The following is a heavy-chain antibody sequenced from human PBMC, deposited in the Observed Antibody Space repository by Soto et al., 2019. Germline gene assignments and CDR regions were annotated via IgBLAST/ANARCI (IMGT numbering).Heavy chain of an antibody. CDR3: AKDGQGSSSGYYFYFDY. CDR2: ISYDGSNK. J-gene: IGHJ4*02. Sequence: QVQLVESGGGVVQPGRSLRLSCAASGFTFSSYGMHWVRQAPGKGLEWVAVISYDGSNKYYADSVKGRFTISRDNSKNTLYLQMNSLRAEDTAVYYCAKDGQGSSSGYYFYFDYWGQGTLVTVSS. D-gene: IGHD3-22*01. CDR1: GFTFSSYG. V-gene: IGHV3-30*18.